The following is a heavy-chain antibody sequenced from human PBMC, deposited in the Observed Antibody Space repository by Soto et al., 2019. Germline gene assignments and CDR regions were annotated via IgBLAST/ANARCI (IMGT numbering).Heavy chain of an antibody. CDR1: GFRFEQYV. J-gene: IGHJ4*02. V-gene: IGHV3-9*01. D-gene: IGHD2-2*03. Sequence: VQVVASGGGLVQPGRSLRLSCAVYGFRFEQYVMQWVRQAPGKGLECVSTVSPTGDTVAYADSVEGRFTVSRDNAKNSLYLQMSSLQSDATAFYYCLKDAPNGSIDDRGQGTLVTVSS. CDR2: VSPTGDTV. CDR3: LKDAPNGSIDD.